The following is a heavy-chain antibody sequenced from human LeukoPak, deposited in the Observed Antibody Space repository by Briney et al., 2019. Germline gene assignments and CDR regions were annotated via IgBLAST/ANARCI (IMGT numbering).Heavy chain of an antibody. CDR2: INHSGST. D-gene: IGHD1-7*01. CDR1: GGSFSGYY. J-gene: IGHJ6*03. V-gene: IGHV4-34*01. Sequence: SETLSLTCAVYGGSFSGYYWSWIRRPPGKGLEWIGEINHSGSTNYNPSLKSRVTISVDTSKNQFSLKLSSVTAADTAVYYCARNDWNYEDYYYYMDVWGKGTTVTVSS. CDR3: ARNDWNYEDYYYYMDV.